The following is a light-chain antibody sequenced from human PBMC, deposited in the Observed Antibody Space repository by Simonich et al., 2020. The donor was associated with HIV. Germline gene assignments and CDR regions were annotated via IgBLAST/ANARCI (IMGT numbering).Light chain of an antibody. CDR3: QQYYSTPLT. Sequence: DIVMTQSPDSLAVSLVERDTINCKSSQSVLSSSNNKNFLTWYQQKPGQPPMLLIYWASIRESGVPDRVSGSGSWTDFTLTISSLQVEDVAVYYCQQYYSTPLTFGGGTKVEIK. CDR1: QSVLSSSNNKNF. J-gene: IGKJ4*01. V-gene: IGKV4-1*01. CDR2: WAS.